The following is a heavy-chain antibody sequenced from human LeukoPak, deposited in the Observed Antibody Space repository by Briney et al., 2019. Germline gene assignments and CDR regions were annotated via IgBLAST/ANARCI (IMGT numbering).Heavy chain of an antibody. J-gene: IGHJ3*02. CDR3: ARPYRDSPNDAFDI. Sequence: GESLKISCKGSGYSFTSYWIGWVRQMPGKGREWMGIIYPGDSDTRYSPSFQGQVTIQADRSISTVYLQWSSLKGSDTAMYYCARPYRDSPNDAFDIWGQGTMVTVSS. D-gene: IGHD1-26*01. CDR2: IYPGDSDT. CDR1: GYSFTSYW. V-gene: IGHV5-51*01.